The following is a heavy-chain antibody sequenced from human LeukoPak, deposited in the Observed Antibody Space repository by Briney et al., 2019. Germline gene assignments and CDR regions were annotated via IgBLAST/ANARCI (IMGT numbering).Heavy chain of an antibody. D-gene: IGHD3-9*01. Sequence: APVKVSCKASGYTFTRYYMHWVRQAPGQGLEWMGWINPNHGDTNYAQKFQDRVSMTRDTSISTAYMHLSRLRSADTAVYYCARSPHILTGENFDYWGQGTLLTVSS. CDR1: GYTFTRYY. V-gene: IGHV1-2*02. J-gene: IGHJ4*02. CDR3: ARSPHILTGENFDY. CDR2: INPNHGDT.